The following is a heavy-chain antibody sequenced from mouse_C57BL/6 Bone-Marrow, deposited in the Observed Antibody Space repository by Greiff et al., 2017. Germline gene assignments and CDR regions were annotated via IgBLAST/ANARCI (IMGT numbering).Heavy chain of an antibody. V-gene: IGHV5-9-1*02. CDR2: ISSGGDYI. J-gene: IGHJ4*01. CDR1: GFTFSSYA. Sequence: EVMLVESGEGLVKPGGSLKLSCAASGFTFSSYAMSWVRQTPEKRLERVAYISSGGDYIYYADTVTGRFTISSDNARNTLYLQMSRLKSEDTAMYYCTRSSFITTAFYAMDYWGQGTSVTVAS. CDR3: TRSSFITTAFYAMDY. D-gene: IGHD1-1*01.